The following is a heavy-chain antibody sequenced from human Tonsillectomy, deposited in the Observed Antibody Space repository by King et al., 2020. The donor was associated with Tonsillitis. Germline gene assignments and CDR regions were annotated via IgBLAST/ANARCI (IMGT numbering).Heavy chain of an antibody. J-gene: IGHJ4*02. CDR1: GGTFSNYP. CDR2: IIPIFGTT. Sequence: VQLVQSGAEVKKPGSSVRVSCKASGGTFSNYPISWVRQAPGQGLEWMGGIIPIFGTTNYAQKFQCRVTITADESTSTAYMDLSSLRSEDTAVYYCTSGPAEYYFDYWGQGTLVTVSS. V-gene: IGHV1-69*01. D-gene: IGHD2/OR15-2a*01. CDR3: TSGPAEYYFDY.